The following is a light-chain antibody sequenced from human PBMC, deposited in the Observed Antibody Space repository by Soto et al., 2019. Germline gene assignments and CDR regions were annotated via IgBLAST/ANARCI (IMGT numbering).Light chain of an antibody. CDR2: DVS. Sequence: QSALTQPRSVSGSPGQSVTISCTGTSSDVGGYNYVSWYLQHPGKAPKLMIYDVSKRPSGVPDRFSGSKSGNTASLTISGLQAEDEADYYCCSYAVTYYVFGTGTKLTVL. CDR1: SSDVGGYNY. CDR3: CSYAVTYYV. J-gene: IGLJ1*01. V-gene: IGLV2-11*01.